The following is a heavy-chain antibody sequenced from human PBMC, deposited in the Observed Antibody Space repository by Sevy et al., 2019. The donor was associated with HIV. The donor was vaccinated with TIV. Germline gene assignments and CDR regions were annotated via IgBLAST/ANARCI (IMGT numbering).Heavy chain of an antibody. V-gene: IGHV4-61*02. CDR3: ARGAPPVDWLQFSRAFDY. J-gene: IGHJ4*02. CDR2: IYASGST. D-gene: IGHD5-12*01. Sequence: SETLSLTCSVSGGSISSETYDWNWIRQPAGKGLEWIGRIYASGSTNYNPSLNSRVTISVDTSKTHFSLELNSVTAADTAVYYWARGAPPVDWLQFSRAFDYWGQGSLVTVSS. CDR1: GGSISSETYD.